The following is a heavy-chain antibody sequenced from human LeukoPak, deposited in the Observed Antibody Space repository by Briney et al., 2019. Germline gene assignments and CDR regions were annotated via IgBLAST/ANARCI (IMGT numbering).Heavy chain of an antibody. CDR2: IYYSGST. CDR3: ARELPRIQLWLFANPKSQDAFDI. CDR1: GGPVSSGSYY. V-gene: IGHV4-61*01. J-gene: IGHJ3*02. Sequence: PSETLSLTCTVSGGPVSSGSYYWSWIRQPPGKGLEWIGYIYYSGSTNYNPSLKSRVTISVDTSKNQFSLKLSSVTAADTAVYYCARELPRIQLWLFANPKSQDAFDIWGQGTMVTVSS. D-gene: IGHD5-18*01.